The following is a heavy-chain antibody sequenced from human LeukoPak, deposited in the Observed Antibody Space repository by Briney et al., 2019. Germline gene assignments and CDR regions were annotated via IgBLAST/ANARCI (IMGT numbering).Heavy chain of an antibody. CDR3: ARDGSGSYYDRGWFDP. J-gene: IGHJ5*02. CDR1: AYTFTSYN. Sequence: ASVKVSCKASAYTFTSYNINWVRQATGQGLEWMGWMNPNCGNTGYAQKFQGRVTMTRNTSISTAYMELSSLTSEDTAVYYCARDGSGSYYDRGWFDPWGQGTLVTVSS. CDR2: MNPNCGNT. V-gene: IGHV1-8*01. D-gene: IGHD3-10*01.